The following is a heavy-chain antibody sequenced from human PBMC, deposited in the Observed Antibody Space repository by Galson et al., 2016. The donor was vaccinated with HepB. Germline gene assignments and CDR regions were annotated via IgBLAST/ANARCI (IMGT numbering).Heavy chain of an antibody. CDR3: AKDLYRGYSYGTTDF. V-gene: IGHV3-30*18. J-gene: IGHJ4*02. Sequence: SLRLSCAASGFTFSLYGMHWVRQAPGKGLEWVSVISYDGSDKYYADSVKGQFAISRDNSKNTLYLQMNSLRAEYTAVYYCAKDLYRGYSYGTTDFWGQGTLVTVSS. D-gene: IGHD5-18*01. CDR1: GFTFSLYG. CDR2: ISYDGSDK.